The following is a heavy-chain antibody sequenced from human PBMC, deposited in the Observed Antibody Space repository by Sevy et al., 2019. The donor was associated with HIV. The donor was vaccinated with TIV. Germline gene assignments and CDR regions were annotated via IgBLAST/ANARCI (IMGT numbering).Heavy chain of an antibody. D-gene: IGHD2-8*01. Sequence: GSLRLSCAASGFTFADHAFHWVRQAPGKGLEWVAIISFDGRNKRLAESVKGRFTISRDDSKNTVYLHMTSLRPEDTAVYYCARDHCTDGACFRSGYFDYWGQGTPVTVSS. V-gene: IGHV3-30*04. CDR3: ARDHCTDGACFRSGYFDY. CDR1: GFTFADHA. J-gene: IGHJ4*02. CDR2: ISFDGRNK.